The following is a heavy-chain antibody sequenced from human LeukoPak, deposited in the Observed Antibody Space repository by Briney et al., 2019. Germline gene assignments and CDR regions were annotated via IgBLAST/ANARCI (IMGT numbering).Heavy chain of an antibody. V-gene: IGHV3-33*01. Sequence: GGSLRLSCAASGFTFSSYGMHWVRQAPGKGLEWVAVIWYDGSNKYYADSVKGRFPISRDNSKNTLYLQMNSLGAEDTAVYYCARDGDAYSSGWLWGQGTLVTVSS. CDR2: IWYDGSNK. J-gene: IGHJ4*02. D-gene: IGHD6-19*01. CDR3: ARDGDAYSSGWL. CDR1: GFTFSSYG.